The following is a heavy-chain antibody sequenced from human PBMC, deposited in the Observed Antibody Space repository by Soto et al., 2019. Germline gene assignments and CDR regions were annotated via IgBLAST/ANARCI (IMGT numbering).Heavy chain of an antibody. J-gene: IGHJ6*02. V-gene: IGHV4-59*08. D-gene: IGHD3-10*01. Sequence: QVQLQESGPGLVKPSETLSLTCTVSDDSSSSYKWSWIRQPPGRRLEWIGYIESNEDTSYKPSLQSRVTISIDTSTKQFALKLSSVTAADTAVYYCVRQGFGRLHGLVDVWGQGTTVTVSS. CDR1: DDSSSSYK. CDR3: VRQGFGRLHGLVDV. CDR2: IESNEDT.